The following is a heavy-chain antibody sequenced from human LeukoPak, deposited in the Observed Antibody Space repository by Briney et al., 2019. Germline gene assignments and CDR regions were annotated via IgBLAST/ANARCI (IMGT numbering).Heavy chain of an antibody. J-gene: IGHJ6*02. CDR3: AKENLEDLLWSDRPYGMDV. CDR2: ISYDGSNK. V-gene: IGHV3-30*04. CDR1: GFTFSSYA. Sequence: LPGRSLRLSCAASGFTFSSYAMHWVRQAPGKGLEWVAVISYDGSNKYYADSVKGRFTISRDNSKNTLYLQMNSLRAEDTAVYYCAKENLEDLLWSDRPYGMDVWGQGTTVTVSS. D-gene: IGHD3-3*01.